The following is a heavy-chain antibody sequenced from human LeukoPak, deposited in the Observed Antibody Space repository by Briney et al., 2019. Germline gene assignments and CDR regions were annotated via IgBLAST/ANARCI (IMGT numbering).Heavy chain of an antibody. CDR3: ARDSIAGSEYYFDY. D-gene: IGHD3-10*01. CDR1: GGSISTDY. V-gene: IGHV4-59*12. CDR2: IYYTGNT. J-gene: IGHJ4*02. Sequence: SETLSLTCTVSGGSISTDYWSWIRQPPGKGLEWIGYIYYTGNTNYNPSLKSRVTISVDRSKNQFSLKLSSVTAADTAVYYCARDSIAGSEYYFDYWGQGTLVTVSS.